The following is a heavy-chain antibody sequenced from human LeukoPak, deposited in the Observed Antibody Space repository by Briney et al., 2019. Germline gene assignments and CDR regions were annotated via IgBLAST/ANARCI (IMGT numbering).Heavy chain of an antibody. V-gene: IGHV3-23*01. CDR2: ISGSGGST. J-gene: IGHJ3*02. D-gene: IGHD6-19*01. CDR1: GFTFSSYA. CDR3: AKDPYSSGWYISAFDI. Sequence: GGSLRLSCTASGFTFSSYAMSWVRQAPGKGLEWVSAISGSGGSTYYADSVKGRFTISRDNSKNTLYLQMNSLRAEDTAVYYCAKDPYSSGWYISAFDIWGQGTMVTVSS.